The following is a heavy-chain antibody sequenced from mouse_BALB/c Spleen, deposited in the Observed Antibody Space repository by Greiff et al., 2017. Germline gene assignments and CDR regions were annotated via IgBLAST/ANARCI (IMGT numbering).Heavy chain of an antibody. J-gene: IGHJ3*01. D-gene: IGHD2-14*01. CDR3: AREGTYYRYGFAY. V-gene: IGHV5-4*02. CDR1: GFTFSDYY. CDR2: ISDGGSYT. Sequence: EVMLVESGGGLVKPGGSLKLSCAASGFTFSDYYMYWVRQTPEKRLEWFATISDGGSYTYYPDSVKGRFTISRDNAKNNLYLQMSSLKSEDTAMYYCAREGTYYRYGFAYWGQGTLVTVSA.